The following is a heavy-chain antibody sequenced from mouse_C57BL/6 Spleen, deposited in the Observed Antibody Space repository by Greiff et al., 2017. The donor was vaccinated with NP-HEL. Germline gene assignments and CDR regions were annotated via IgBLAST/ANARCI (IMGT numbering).Heavy chain of an antibody. CDR3: ARGEAYYSNYWAY. J-gene: IGHJ3*01. CDR2: IYPRDGST. V-gene: IGHV1-78*01. D-gene: IGHD2-5*01. CDR1: GYTFTDHT. Sequence: VQLQQSDAELVKPGASVKISCKVSGYTFTDHTIHWMKQRPDQGLEWIGYIYPRDGSTKYNEKFKGKATLTADKSSSTAYMQLNSLTSEDSTVYFCARGEAYYSNYWAYWGQGTLVTVSA.